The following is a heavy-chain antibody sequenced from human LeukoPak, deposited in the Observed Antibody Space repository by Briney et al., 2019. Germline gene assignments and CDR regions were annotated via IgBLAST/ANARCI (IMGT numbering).Heavy chain of an antibody. Sequence: SETLSLTCTVTGGSISGYFWSWIRQPPGKGLEWIGYIYYRGNTKYNPSLQSRVTISVDTSKNQFSLKVSSVTAADTALYYCARVLAHGYSDYWGQGALVTVSS. CDR2: IYYRGNT. CDR1: GGSISGYF. D-gene: IGHD5-24*01. V-gene: IGHV4-59*13. J-gene: IGHJ4*02. CDR3: ARVLAHGYSDY.